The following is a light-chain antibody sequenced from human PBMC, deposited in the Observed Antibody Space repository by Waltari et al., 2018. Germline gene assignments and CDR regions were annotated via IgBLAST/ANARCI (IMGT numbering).Light chain of an antibody. J-gene: IGKJ1*01. CDR2: GAS. CDR3: QHHVRLPAT. CDR1: QNIGNY. V-gene: IGKV3-20*01. Sequence: IVLTQSPGTLSLSPGGRATLSCRASQNIGNYLAWYHQKPGQAPRLLIYGASSSAAGIPDRFSGSGSGADFSLTISRLEPEDFAVYYCQHHVRLPATFGQGTKV.